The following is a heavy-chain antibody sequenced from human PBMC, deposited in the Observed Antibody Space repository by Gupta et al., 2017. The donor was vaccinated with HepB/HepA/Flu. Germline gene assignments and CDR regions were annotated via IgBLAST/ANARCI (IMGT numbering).Heavy chain of an antibody. Sequence: QVQLVQSGDEVKKPGASVQVSCRASAYSFTGYYIHWVRRAPGQGYEWLGWINCNAGDTRYAQKFQDRVTMTRDTSTNTVYMELTSLRVDDTALYFCARDSRKNWFDPWGQGTLVTISS. CDR1: AYSFTGYY. CDR3: ARDSRKNWFDP. J-gene: IGHJ5*02. CDR2: INCNAGDT. V-gene: IGHV1-2*02.